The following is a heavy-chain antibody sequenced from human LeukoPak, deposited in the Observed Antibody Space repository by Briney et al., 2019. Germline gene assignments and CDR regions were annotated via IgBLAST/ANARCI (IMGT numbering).Heavy chain of an antibody. V-gene: IGHV3-21*06. D-gene: IGHD3-22*01. CDR1: GFTFSSYT. CDR2: ISTSSSYI. Sequence: GGSLRLSCAASGFTFSSYTMNWVRQAPGKGLEWVSSISTSSSYINYADSLKGRFTISRDNAKNSLYLQMNRLRGEDTAVYYCARRDYYDSSGYYYYYGMDVWGQGTTVTVSS. CDR3: ARRDYYDSSGYYYYYGMDV. J-gene: IGHJ6*02.